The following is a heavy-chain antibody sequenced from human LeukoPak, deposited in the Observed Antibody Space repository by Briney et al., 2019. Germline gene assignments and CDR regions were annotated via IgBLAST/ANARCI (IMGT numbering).Heavy chain of an antibody. D-gene: IGHD6-13*01. CDR1: GFTVSSTY. V-gene: IGHV3-66*02. CDR3: ARDSNYDY. J-gene: IGHJ4*02. Sequence: GGSLRLSCAASGFTVSSTYMSWVRQAPGKGLEGVSVLYSGGTTYYADSVKGRFTISRDNSKNTLYLQMNSLRAEDTAVYYCARDSNYDYWGQGTLVTVSS. CDR2: LYSGGTT.